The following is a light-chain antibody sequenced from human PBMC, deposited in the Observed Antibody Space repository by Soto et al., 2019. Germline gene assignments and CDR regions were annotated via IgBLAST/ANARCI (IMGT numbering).Light chain of an antibody. CDR1: SSDVGSYNL. J-gene: IGLJ2*01. V-gene: IGLV2-23*02. CDR3: CSYAGSSTLV. CDR2: EVS. Sequence: QSVLTQPASVSGSPGQSITISCTGTSSDVGSYNLVSWYQQHPGKAPKLMIYEVSKRPSGVSNRFSGSKSGNTASLTSSGLQAEDEADDYCCSYAGSSTLVFGGGTKLTVL.